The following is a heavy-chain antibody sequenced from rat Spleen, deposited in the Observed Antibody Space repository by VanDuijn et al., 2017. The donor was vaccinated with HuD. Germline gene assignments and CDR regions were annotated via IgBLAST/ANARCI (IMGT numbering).Heavy chain of an antibody. Sequence: QVQLKESGPGLVQPSQTLSLTCTVSGFSLTSYGVSWVRQPPGKGLEWMGGIWGNGNTNYNSALKSRLSISRDTSKSQAFLKMNNLQIEDTAMYFCVRDWYFDFWGPGTMVTVSS. CDR2: IWGNGNT. CDR3: VRDWYFDF. J-gene: IGHJ1*01. CDR1: GFSLTSYG. V-gene: IGHV2S61*01.